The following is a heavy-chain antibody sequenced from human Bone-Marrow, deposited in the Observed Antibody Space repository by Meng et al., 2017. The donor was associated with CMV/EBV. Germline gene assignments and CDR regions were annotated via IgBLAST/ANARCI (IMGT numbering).Heavy chain of an antibody. CDR1: GYTFSNFG. V-gene: IGHV1-18*01. D-gene: IGHD4-17*01. Sequence: QVHLVHVGAGVKKPGASVNVSCKASGYTFSNFGFTWVRQAPGQGLEWMGWISAYNGNTNYAQKLQGRVTMTTDTSTSTAYMELRSLRSDDTAVYYCARGHGDYFDYWGQGTLVTVSS. CDR2: ISAYNGNT. CDR3: ARGHGDYFDY. J-gene: IGHJ4*02.